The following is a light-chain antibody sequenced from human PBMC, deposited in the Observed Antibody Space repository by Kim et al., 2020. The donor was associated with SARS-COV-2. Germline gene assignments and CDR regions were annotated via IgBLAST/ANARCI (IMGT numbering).Light chain of an antibody. CDR3: SSYATTTTYNL. CDR1: SSGVGGYYA. J-gene: IGLJ1*01. CDR2: DVH. V-gene: IGLV2-14*03. Sequence: PMTIACTGTSSGVGGYYAVAWYQQHPDEAPKLLIYDVHNRPSGVSNRFSGAKSGNSAFLTISGLQPEDEADYYCSSYATTTTYNLFGTGTKVTVL.